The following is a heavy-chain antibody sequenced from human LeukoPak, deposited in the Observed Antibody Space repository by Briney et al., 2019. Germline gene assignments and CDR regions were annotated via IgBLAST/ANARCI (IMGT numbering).Heavy chain of an antibody. J-gene: IGHJ3*02. CDR2: INHSGST. D-gene: IGHD6-13*01. CDR1: GGSFSGYY. V-gene: IGHV4-34*01. Sequence: SETLSLTCAVYGGSFSGYYWSWIRQPPGKGLEWIGEINHSGSTNYNPSLKSRVTISVDTSKNQFSLKLSSVTAADTAVYYCARLDSSSSQPRYLNVWSGAFDIWGQGTMVTVSS. CDR3: ARLDSSSSQPRYLNVWSGAFDI.